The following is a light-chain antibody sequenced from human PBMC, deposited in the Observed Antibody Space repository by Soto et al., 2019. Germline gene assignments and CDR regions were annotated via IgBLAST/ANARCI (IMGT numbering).Light chain of an antibody. CDR3: QQYGSSPI. CDR1: QSVGSSY. Sequence: EIVLTQSPGTLSLSPGERATLSCRASQSVGSSYLAWYQQKPGQAPRLLIYGASSRATGIPDRFSGSGSGSDFTLTLSRLEPEDFAVYYCQQYGSSPIFGGGTKLEIK. CDR2: GAS. J-gene: IGKJ4*01. V-gene: IGKV3-20*01.